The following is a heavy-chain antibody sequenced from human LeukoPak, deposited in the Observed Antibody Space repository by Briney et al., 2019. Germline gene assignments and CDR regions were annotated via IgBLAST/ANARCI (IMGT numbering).Heavy chain of an antibody. D-gene: IGHD1-1*01. CDR2: IHTSGNT. V-gene: IGHV4-61*02. J-gene: IGHJ4*02. CDR3: VRDWNGDYFDY. Sequence: SQTLSLTCIVSGDSVSSGTYYWTWLRQPAGKGLEWIGRIHTSGNTNYSPSLKSQVTISRDTSKNQFSLRLTSVTAADTAVYYCVRDWNGDYFDYWGQGTLVTVSS. CDR1: GDSVSSGTYY.